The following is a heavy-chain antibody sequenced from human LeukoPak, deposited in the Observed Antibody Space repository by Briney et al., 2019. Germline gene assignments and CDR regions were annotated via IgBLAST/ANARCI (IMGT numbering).Heavy chain of an antibody. CDR2: MKQDGREK. V-gene: IGHV3-7*01. D-gene: IGHD3-3*01. CDR3: ARSSALVRFLEWSFFDY. J-gene: IGHJ4*02. Sequence: GGSLRLSCVASGFIFSNYWMSWVRQVPGKGLEWVANMKQDGREKYLVDSVKGRFTISRDNAKNSVYLQMNSLTDEDTAVYYCARSSALVRFLEWSFFDYWGQGTLVTVSS. CDR1: GFIFSNYW.